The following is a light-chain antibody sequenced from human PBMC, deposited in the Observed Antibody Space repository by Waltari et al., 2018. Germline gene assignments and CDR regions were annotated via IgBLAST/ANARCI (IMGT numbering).Light chain of an antibody. V-gene: IGLV2-23*01. CDR1: SSDVGSYNL. CDR2: EGS. CDR3: CSYAGSSTLV. Sequence: QSALTQPASVSGSPGQSITISCTGTSSDVGSYNLFSSYQQHPGKAPKLMIYEGSTRPSGVSNRFSGSKSGNTASLTISGLQAEDEADYYCCSYAGSSTLVFGGGTKLTVL. J-gene: IGLJ2*01.